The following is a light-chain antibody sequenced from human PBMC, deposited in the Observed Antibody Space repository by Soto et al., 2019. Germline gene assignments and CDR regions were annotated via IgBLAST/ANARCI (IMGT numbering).Light chain of an antibody. V-gene: IGKV3D-15*01. CDR3: QQYNNWPWT. CDR1: QSISDT. J-gene: IGKJ1*01. CDR2: DAS. Sequence: EIVMTHSPATLSVSPGGIATLSCRASQSISDTLAWYQQKPGQAPRLLIYDASNRATGIPARFSGSGSGTEFTLTISSLQSEDFAVYYCQQYNNWPWTFGQGTKVDIK.